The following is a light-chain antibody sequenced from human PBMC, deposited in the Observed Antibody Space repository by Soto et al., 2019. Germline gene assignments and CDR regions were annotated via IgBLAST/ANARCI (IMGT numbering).Light chain of an antibody. CDR3: QQYGTTLFT. V-gene: IGKV3-20*01. CDR2: GAS. J-gene: IGKJ3*01. Sequence: EIVLTQSPGTLSLSPGERATLSCRASQSVSSSYLAWYQQKVGQAPRLLIYGASSRPTGIPDRLSGSGSGPDFTLTISRLEPEEFAVYYCQQYGTTLFTFGPGTKVDIK. CDR1: QSVSSSY.